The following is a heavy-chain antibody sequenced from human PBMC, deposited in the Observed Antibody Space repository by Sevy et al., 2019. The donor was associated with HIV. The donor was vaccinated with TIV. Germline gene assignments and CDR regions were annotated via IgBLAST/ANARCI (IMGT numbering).Heavy chain of an antibody. CDR2: ISYGGSSE. V-gene: IGHV3-30*03. Sequence: GGSLRLSCPASAVTFSAHAMHWVRQAPGKGLEWVAVISYGGSSEYYADSLKGRFTISRDNSKNTLYLQMHGLRPDDTAVYYCARDAGYSIVWYLGYWGQGTLVTVSS. CDR1: AVTFSAHA. J-gene: IGHJ4*02. D-gene: IGHD6-19*01. CDR3: ARDAGYSIVWYLGY.